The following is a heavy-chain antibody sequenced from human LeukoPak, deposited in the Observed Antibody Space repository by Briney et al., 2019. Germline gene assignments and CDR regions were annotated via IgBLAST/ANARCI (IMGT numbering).Heavy chain of an antibody. V-gene: IGHV1-69*05. Sequence: ASVKVSCKASGYTFTSYGISWVRQAPGQGLEWMGRIIPIFGTANYAQKFQGRVTITTDESTSTAYMELSSLRSEDTAVYYCARDRWSGSPLGYWGQGTLVTVSS. CDR2: IIPIFGTA. CDR1: GYTFTSYG. CDR3: ARDRWSGSPLGY. D-gene: IGHD1-26*01. J-gene: IGHJ4*02.